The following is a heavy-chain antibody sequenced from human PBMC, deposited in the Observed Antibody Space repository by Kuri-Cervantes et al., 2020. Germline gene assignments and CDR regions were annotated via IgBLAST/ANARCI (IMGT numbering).Heavy chain of an antibody. V-gene: IGHV1-46*01. CDR1: GYTFTSYY. CDR2: INPSGGST. D-gene: IGHD6-19*01. CDR3: ARAANGIAVAGRGYYFDY. Sequence: ASVKVSCKASGYTFTSYYMHWVRQAPGRGLEWMGIINPSGGSTSYAQKFRGRVTMTRDTSTSTVYMELSSLRSEDTAVYYCARAANGIAVAGRGYYFDYWGQGTLVTVSS. J-gene: IGHJ4*02.